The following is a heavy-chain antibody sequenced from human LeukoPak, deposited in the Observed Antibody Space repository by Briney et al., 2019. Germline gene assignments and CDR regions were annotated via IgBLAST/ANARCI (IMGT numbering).Heavy chain of an antibody. CDR3: ARCPWVYGIVATRRIDY. V-gene: IGHV4-34*01. CDR2: INHSGST. CDR1: GGSFSGYY. D-gene: IGHD5-12*01. Sequence: SETLSLTCAVYGGSFSGYYWSWIRQPPGKGLEWIGEINHSGSTNYNPSLKSRVTISVDTSKNQFSLKLSSVTAADTVVYYCARCPWVYGIVATRRIDYSGEGTLVTASS. J-gene: IGHJ4*02.